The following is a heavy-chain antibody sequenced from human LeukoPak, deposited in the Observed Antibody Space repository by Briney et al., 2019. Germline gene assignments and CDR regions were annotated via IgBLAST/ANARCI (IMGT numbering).Heavy chain of an antibody. J-gene: IGHJ5*02. V-gene: IGHV4-30-4*08. Sequence: SETLSLTCTVSGGSISSGDYYWSWIRQPPGKGLEWIGYIYYSGSTYYNPSLKSRVTISVDTSKTQFSRKLSSVTAADTAVYYCAIGRRRDWFDPWGQGNLVTVSS. D-gene: IGHD6-25*01. CDR2: IYYSGST. CDR3: AIGRRRDWFDP. CDR1: GGSISSGDYY.